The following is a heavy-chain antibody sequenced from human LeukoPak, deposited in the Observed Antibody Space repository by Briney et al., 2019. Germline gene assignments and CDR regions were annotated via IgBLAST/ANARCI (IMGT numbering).Heavy chain of an antibody. D-gene: IGHD5-18*01. CDR2: IYYSGST. Sequence: PSETLSLTCTVSGGSISSSSYYWGWIRQPPGKGLEWIGSIYYSGSTYYNPSLKSRVTISVDTSKNQFSLKLSPVTAADTAVYYCARLDTAMGNDYWGQGNLVTVS. J-gene: IGHJ4*02. CDR3: ARLDTAMGNDY. V-gene: IGHV4-39*01. CDR1: GGSISSSSYY.